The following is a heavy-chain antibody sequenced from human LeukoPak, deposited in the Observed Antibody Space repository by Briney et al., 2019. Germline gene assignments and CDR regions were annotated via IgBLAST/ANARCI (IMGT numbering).Heavy chain of an antibody. V-gene: IGHV3-30-3*01. CDR2: ISYDGSNK. Sequence: GGSLRLSCAASGFTFSSYAMHWVRQAPGKGLEWVAVISYDGSNKYYADSVKGRFTISRDNSKNTLYLQMNSLRAEDTAVYYCARVGYSSSWYYFDYWGQGTLVTVSS. D-gene: IGHD6-13*01. CDR3: ARVGYSSSWYYFDY. J-gene: IGHJ4*02. CDR1: GFTFSSYA.